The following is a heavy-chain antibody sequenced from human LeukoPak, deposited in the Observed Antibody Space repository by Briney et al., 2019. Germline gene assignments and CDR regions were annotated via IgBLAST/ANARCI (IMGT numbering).Heavy chain of an antibody. CDR1: GGSISSGGYS. Sequence: NPSETLSLTCAVSGGSISSGGYSWSWIRQPPGKGLEWIGYIYHSGSTYYNPSLKSRVTISVDRSKNQFSLKLSSVTAADTAVYYCAGQYGDYNNYWYFDLWGRGTLVTVSS. J-gene: IGHJ2*01. CDR2: IYHSGST. V-gene: IGHV4-30-2*01. D-gene: IGHD4-17*01. CDR3: AGQYGDYNNYWYFDL.